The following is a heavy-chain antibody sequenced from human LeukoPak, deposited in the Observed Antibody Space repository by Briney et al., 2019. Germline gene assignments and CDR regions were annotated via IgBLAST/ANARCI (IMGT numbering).Heavy chain of an antibody. CDR2: IVVGSGNT. J-gene: IGHJ2*01. D-gene: IGHD6-19*01. Sequence: ASVKVSCKASGYTFTDYYMHWVRQAPGQGFEWMGWIVVGSGNTNYAQKFQERVTITRDMSTSTAYMELSSLRSEDTAVYYCAAAVAGRYFDLWGRGTLVTVSS. V-gene: IGHV1-58*02. CDR1: GYTFTDYY. CDR3: AAAVAGRYFDL.